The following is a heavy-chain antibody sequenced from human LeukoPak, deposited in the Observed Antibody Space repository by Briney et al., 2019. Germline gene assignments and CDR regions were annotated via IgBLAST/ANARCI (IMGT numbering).Heavy chain of an antibody. J-gene: IGHJ6*02. D-gene: IGHD2-15*01. CDR2: ISSSSSTI. V-gene: IGHV3-48*04. CDR1: GFTFSSYS. Sequence: GGSLRLSCAASGFTFSSYSMNWVRQAPGKGLEWVSYISSSSSTIYYADSVKGRFTISRDNAKKSLYLQMSSLRAEDTAVYYCARDSRYCSGGSCYYYYGMDVWGQGTTVTVSS. CDR3: ARDSRYCSGGSCYYYYGMDV.